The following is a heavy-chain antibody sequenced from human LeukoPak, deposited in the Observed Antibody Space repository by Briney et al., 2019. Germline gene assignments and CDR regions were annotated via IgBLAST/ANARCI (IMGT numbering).Heavy chain of an antibody. J-gene: IGHJ4*02. Sequence: ASVKVSCKASGYTLTNSAIHWVRQAPGQRLEWMGWINAGNGNTKYSQKFQGRVTITRDTSASTAYMELSSLRSEDTAVYYCARRYDILTGSDYWGQGTLVTVSS. CDR2: INAGNGNT. CDR3: ARRYDILTGSDY. CDR1: GYTLTNSA. V-gene: IGHV1-3*01. D-gene: IGHD3-9*01.